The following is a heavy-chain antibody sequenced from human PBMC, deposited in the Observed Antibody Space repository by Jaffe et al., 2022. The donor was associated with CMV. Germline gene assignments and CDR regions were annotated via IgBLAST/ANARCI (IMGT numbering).Heavy chain of an antibody. J-gene: IGHJ4*02. CDR3: AKERRKIIGYYDSSGYYSPTFDY. CDR1: GFTFSSYG. D-gene: IGHD3-22*01. Sequence: QVQLVESGGGVVQPGRSLRLSCAASGFTFSSYGMHWVRQAPGKGLEWVAVISYDGSNKYYADSVKGRFTISRDNSKNTLYLQMNSLRAEDTAVYYCAKERRKIIGYYDSSGYYSPTFDYWGQGTLVTVSS. CDR2: ISYDGSNK. V-gene: IGHV3-30*18.